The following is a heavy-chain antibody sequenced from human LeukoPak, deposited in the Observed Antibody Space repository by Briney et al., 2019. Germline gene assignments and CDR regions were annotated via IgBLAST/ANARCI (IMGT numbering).Heavy chain of an antibody. J-gene: IGHJ4*02. D-gene: IGHD6-19*01. Sequence: PSETLSLTCPVSGASISSSDYYWSWIRQPPGKGLEWIGFIYGAESSYYNKSLQSRPTISMDTSEHHFALILSSVPAADTAVYYCARVRQWLGSYYFDNWGQGTLVTVSS. V-gene: IGHV4-30-4*01. CDR2: IYGAESS. CDR3: ARVRQWLGSYYFDN. CDR1: GASISSSDYY.